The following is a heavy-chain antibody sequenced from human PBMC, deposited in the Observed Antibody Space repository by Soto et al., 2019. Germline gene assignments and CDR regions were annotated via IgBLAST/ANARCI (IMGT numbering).Heavy chain of an antibody. J-gene: IGHJ4*02. Sequence: GGSLRLSCAASGFTFSSYAMSWVRQAPGKGLEWVSAISGSGGSTYYADSVKGRFTISRDNSKNTLYLQMNSLRAEDTAVYYCAKTIDSSGWYGHFDYWGQGTLVTVSS. CDR2: ISGSGGST. D-gene: IGHD6-19*01. V-gene: IGHV3-23*01. CDR3: AKTIDSSGWYGHFDY. CDR1: GFTFSSYA.